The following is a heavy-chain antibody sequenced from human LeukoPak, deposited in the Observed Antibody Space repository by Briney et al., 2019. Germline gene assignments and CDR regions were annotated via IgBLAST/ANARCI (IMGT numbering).Heavy chain of an antibody. D-gene: IGHD3-22*01. V-gene: IGHV3-23*01. CDR3: VKGSSDSRPYYFDS. Sequence: GGSLRLSCAASGFTFSSYAMSWVRQAPGKGLEWVSAISGSGGSTYYADSVKGRFTISRDNSKNTLYLQMDSLRAEDTAVYYCVKGSSDSRPYYFDSWGQGTLVTVSS. CDR2: ISGSGGST. J-gene: IGHJ4*02. CDR1: GFTFSSYA.